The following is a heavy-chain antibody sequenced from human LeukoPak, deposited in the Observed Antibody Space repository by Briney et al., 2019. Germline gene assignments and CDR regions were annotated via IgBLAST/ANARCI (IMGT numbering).Heavy chain of an antibody. CDR1: GFTFDDYA. CDR3: ARGDCSGGSCYLSLTAIDY. V-gene: IGHV3-9*01. CDR2: SWNSGHI. Sequence: PGGSLRLSCAASGFTFDDYAMHWVRQAPGKGLEWVSGSWNSGHIGYADSVKGRFTISRDNAKNSLYLQMNSLRAEDTAVYYCARGDCSGGSCYLSLTAIDYWGQGTLVTVSS. D-gene: IGHD2-15*01. J-gene: IGHJ4*02.